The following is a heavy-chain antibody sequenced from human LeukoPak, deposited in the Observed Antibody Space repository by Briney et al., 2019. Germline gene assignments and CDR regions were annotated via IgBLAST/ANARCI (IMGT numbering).Heavy chain of an antibody. CDR3: ARREVTGGPFDY. J-gene: IGHJ4*02. Sequence: PSETLSLTCAVYGGSFSGYYWSWIRQPPGKGLEWIGEINHSGSPNYNPSLKSRVTISVDTSKNQFSLKLSSVTAADTAVYYCARREVTGGPFDYWGQGTLVTVSS. D-gene: IGHD7-27*01. CDR1: GGSFSGYY. CDR2: INHSGSP. V-gene: IGHV4-34*01.